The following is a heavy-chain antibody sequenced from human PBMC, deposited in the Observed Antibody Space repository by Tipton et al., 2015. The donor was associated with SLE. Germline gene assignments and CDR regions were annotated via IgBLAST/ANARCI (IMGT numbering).Heavy chain of an antibody. J-gene: IGHJ4*02. D-gene: IGHD4-17*01. V-gene: IGHV3-74*01. Sequence: GSLRLSCAASGFTFSSSWMHWVRQVPGKGLVWVSRINRDGSIANYADSVKGRFTISRDNAKNTLYLQMNSLRAEDTAVYYCARGSPDGDSFDYWGQGTLVTVSS. CDR3: ARGSPDGDSFDY. CDR2: INRDGSIA. CDR1: GFTFSSSW.